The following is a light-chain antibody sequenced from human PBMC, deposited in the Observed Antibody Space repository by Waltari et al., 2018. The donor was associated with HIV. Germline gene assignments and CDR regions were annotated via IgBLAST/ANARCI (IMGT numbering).Light chain of an antibody. J-gene: IGLJ2*01. V-gene: IGLV2-14*01. CDR3: SSYTTSGIVV. CDR1: KSDIGYYNY. CDR2: EVN. Sequence: HSALAQPASVSGSPGQSVIISCTGSKSDIGYYNYVSWYQHHSGRAPKAFIYEVNSRPSVISSRFSGSKSGNTSFLTISGLQIGDEGDYFCSSYTTSGIVVFGGGTKVTVL.